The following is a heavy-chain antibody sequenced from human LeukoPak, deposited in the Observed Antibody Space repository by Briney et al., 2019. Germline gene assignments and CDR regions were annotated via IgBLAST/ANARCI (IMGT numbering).Heavy chain of an antibody. Sequence: SETLSLTCTVSGGSISSYYWSWIRQPPGKGLEWIGYIYHSGSTNYNPSLKSRVTISVDTSKNQFSLKLSSVTAADTAVYYCARAGESWAAAGLFDYWGQGTLVTVSS. V-gene: IGHV4-59*01. CDR2: IYHSGST. CDR3: ARAGESWAAAGLFDY. D-gene: IGHD6-13*01. J-gene: IGHJ4*02. CDR1: GGSISSYY.